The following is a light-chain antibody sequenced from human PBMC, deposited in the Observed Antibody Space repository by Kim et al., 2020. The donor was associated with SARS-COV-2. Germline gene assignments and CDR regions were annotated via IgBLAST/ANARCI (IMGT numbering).Light chain of an antibody. CDR1: QGISSY. V-gene: IGKV1-8*01. J-gene: IGKJ1*01. CDR3: QQYYSYPLT. Sequence: AIRMTQSPSSFSASTGDRVTITCRARQGISSYLAWYQQKPGKAPKLLIYAASTLQSGVPSRFSGSGSGTDFTLTISCLQSEDFATYYWQQYYSYPLTFGQGTKVDIK. CDR2: AAS.